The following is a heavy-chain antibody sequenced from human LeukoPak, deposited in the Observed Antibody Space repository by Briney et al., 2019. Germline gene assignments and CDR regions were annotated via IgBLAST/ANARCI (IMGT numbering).Heavy chain of an antibody. V-gene: IGHV1-69*01. J-gene: IGHJ6*02. Sequence: SVTVSCTASGGTFSSYAISWVRQAPGQGLEWMGGIIPIFGTANYAQKFQGRVTITADESTSTAYMELSSLRSEDTAVYYCARVRIGRIVQYYGMDVWGQGTTVTVSS. CDR2: IIPIFGTA. CDR1: GGTFSSYA. CDR3: ARVRIGRIVQYYGMDV. D-gene: IGHD2-15*01.